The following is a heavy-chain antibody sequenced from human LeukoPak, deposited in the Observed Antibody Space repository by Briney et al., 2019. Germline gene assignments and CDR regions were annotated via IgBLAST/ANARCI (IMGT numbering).Heavy chain of an antibody. J-gene: IGHJ4*02. Sequence: TPSETLSLTCTVSGYSISSGYYWGWIRQPPGKGLEWIGSIYHSGSTYYNPSLKSRVTISVDTSKNQFSLKLSSVTAADTAVYYCARPRRYCTNSVCYTGYFDYWGQGTLVTVSS. CDR3: ARPRRYCTNSVCYTGYFDY. V-gene: IGHV4-38-2*02. CDR2: IYHSGST. D-gene: IGHD2-8*01. CDR1: GYSISSGYY.